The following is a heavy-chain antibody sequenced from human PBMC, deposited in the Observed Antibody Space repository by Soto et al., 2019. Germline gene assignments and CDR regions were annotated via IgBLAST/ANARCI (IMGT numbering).Heavy chain of an antibody. CDR1: GGSISSGDYY. V-gene: IGHV4-39*01. Sequence: SETLSLTCTVSGGSISSGDYYWSWIRQPPGKGLEWIGSINYSGSTFYNPSLRSRVSVFVDTSKNQFSLKVSSVTAADTAVYYCATHPDLDSWSQGTLVTVSS. CDR3: ATHPDLDS. J-gene: IGHJ4*02. CDR2: INYSGST.